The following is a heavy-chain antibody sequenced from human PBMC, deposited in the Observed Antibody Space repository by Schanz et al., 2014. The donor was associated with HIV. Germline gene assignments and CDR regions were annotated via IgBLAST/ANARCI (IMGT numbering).Heavy chain of an antibody. V-gene: IGHV1-69*19. CDR3: ARRELGAPRYRSWAGEAHYYGMDV. J-gene: IGHJ6*02. CDR2: FIPVFGTA. D-gene: IGHD6-13*01. CDR1: GGTFNIYG. Sequence: QVQLVQSGAEVKKPGASVKVSCKASGGTFNIYGISWVRQAPGQGLEWMGGFIPVFGTANYAQKFQGRVTMTADESTSTAYMELSSLSSEDAASYYCARRELGAPRYRSWAGEAHYYGMDVWGQGTTVTVSS.